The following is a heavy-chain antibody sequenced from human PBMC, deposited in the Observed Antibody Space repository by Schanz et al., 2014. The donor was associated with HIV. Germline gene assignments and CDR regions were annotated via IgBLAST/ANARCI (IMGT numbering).Heavy chain of an antibody. CDR2: ISYDGSKK. CDR3: AKEWYYGSGSMDYGLDV. V-gene: IGHV3-30*18. Sequence: QVQLVESGGGVVQPGRSLRLSCTASGFTFSTFGMHWVRQAPGKGLECVAVISYDGSKKYYADSVKGRFTLSRDNSENTVYLQMNSLRAEDTAVYYCAKEWYYGSGSMDYGLDVWGQGTTVTVSS. CDR1: GFTFSTFG. J-gene: IGHJ6*02. D-gene: IGHD3-10*01.